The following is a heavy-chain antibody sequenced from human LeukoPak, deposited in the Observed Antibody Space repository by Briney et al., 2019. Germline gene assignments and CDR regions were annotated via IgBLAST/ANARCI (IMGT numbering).Heavy chain of an antibody. CDR1: GFSFSSYC. V-gene: IGHV3-7*01. Sequence: GGSLRLSCLDSGFSFSSYCMSLVRQAPGKGLEWAANISPDGSGTFYVDSVKGRFTVSRDNAKNSLSLQMNSLRVEDTAMYYCVRPIDYWGQGTLVTVSS. J-gene: IGHJ4*02. CDR2: ISPDGSGT. CDR3: VRPIDY.